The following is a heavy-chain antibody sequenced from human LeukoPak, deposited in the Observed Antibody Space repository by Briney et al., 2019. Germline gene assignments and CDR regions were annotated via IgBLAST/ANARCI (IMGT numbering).Heavy chain of an antibody. V-gene: IGHV3-7*01. D-gene: IGHD5-18*01. J-gene: IGHJ4*02. CDR3: ARGGRGYSDGYAEYYFDY. Sequence: GGSLRLSCAASGFTFSSYWMSWVRQAPGKGLEWVANIKQDGSEKYYVDSVKGRFTISRDNAKNSLYLQMNSLRAEDTAVYYCARGGRGYSDGYAEYYFDYWGQGTLVTVSS. CDR1: GFTFSSYW. CDR2: IKQDGSEK.